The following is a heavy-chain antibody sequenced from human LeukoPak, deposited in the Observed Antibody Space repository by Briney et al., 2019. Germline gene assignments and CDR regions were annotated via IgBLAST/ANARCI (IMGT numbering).Heavy chain of an antibody. CDR3: RPIYYYAMDV. Sequence: GGSLRLSCAASGFTFSNCGMSWVRQAPGKGLEWVSAISGSGGDTYYADSVKGRFTISRDNSKNTLSLQMKSLRAEDTAIYYCRPIYYYAMDVWGQGTTVTVSS. CDR2: ISGSGGDT. D-gene: IGHD3-9*01. V-gene: IGHV3-23*01. CDR1: GFTFSNCG. J-gene: IGHJ6*02.